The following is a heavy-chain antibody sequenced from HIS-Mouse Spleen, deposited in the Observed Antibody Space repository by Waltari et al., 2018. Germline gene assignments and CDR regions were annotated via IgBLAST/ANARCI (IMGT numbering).Heavy chain of an antibody. V-gene: IGHV4-39*07. D-gene: IGHD6-13*01. CDR1: GGSISSSSYY. CDR2: IYYSGRP. J-gene: IGHJ2*01. CDR3: AREIPYSSSWYDWYFDL. Sequence: QLQLQESGPGLVKPSETLSLTWTVSGGSISSSSYYWGWIRQPPGKGLEWIGMIYYSGRPYYDPSLKSRVTMSVDTSKNQFSQKLSSVTAADTAVYYCAREIPYSSSWYDWYFDLWGRGTLVTVSS.